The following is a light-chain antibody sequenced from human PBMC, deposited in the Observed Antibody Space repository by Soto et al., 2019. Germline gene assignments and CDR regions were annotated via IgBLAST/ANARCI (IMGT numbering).Light chain of an antibody. CDR3: QQSYSGPLFT. CDR2: TAS. J-gene: IGKJ3*01. V-gene: IGKV1-39*01. Sequence: DIQMTQSPSSLSSSVGDKITISCRASQSISSYLIWYQQKPGKAPKLLIYTASTLQSGVPSRFSGSGFGTDFTLTISSLQPEDFATYYCQQSYSGPLFTFDPGTKVY. CDR1: QSISSY.